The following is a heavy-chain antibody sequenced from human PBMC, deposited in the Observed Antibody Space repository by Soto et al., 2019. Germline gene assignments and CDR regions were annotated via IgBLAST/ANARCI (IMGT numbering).Heavy chain of an antibody. D-gene: IGHD6-19*01. Sequence: ASVKVSCKASGGTFSSYAISWVRQAPGQGLEWMGGIIPIFGTANYAQKFQGRVTITADESTSTAYMELSSLRSEDTAVYYCAIGPGWPDDYYYHYVMAVWGQGTTVTVSS. J-gene: IGHJ6*02. CDR3: AIGPGWPDDYYYHYVMAV. CDR1: GGTFSSYA. CDR2: IIPIFGTA. V-gene: IGHV1-69*13.